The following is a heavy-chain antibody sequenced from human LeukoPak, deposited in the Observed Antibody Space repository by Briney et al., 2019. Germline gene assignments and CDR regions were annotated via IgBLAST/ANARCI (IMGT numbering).Heavy chain of an antibody. D-gene: IGHD3-9*01. Sequence: GSLRLSCAASGFTFSSYGMHWVRQAPGKGLEWVAVIWYDGSNKYYADSVKGRFTISRDNSKNTLYLQMNSLRAEDTAVYYCARDSSHHFDRLLSYYGMDVWGKGTTVTVSS. CDR3: ARDSSHHFDRLLSYYGMDV. V-gene: IGHV3-33*01. CDR1: GFTFSSYG. J-gene: IGHJ6*04. CDR2: IWYDGSNK.